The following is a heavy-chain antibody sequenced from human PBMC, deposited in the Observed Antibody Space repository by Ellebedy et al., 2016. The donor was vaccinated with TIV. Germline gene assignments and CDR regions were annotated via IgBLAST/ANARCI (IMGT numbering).Heavy chain of an antibody. Sequence: ASVKVSXXASGYTFTNYGVSWVRQAPGQGLEWVGCINPTTGVTAYPPKFQGRVTVTGDTSISIVSMDLSSLRSDDTALYYCAREMLGDNKSFDYWGQGTLVTVSS. J-gene: IGHJ4*02. CDR1: GYTFTNYG. V-gene: IGHV1-2*02. CDR3: AREMLGDNKSFDY. D-gene: IGHD1-26*01. CDR2: INPTTGVT.